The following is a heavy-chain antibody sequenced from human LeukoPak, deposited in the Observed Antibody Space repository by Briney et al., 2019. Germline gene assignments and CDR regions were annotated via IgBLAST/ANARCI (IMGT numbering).Heavy chain of an antibody. Sequence: SETLSLTCAVSGDSISSSGYYWGWIRQPPGKGLEWIGSIDYSGTTYYNPSLKSRVTISVDTSKNQFSLKLTSVSAADTAMYYCARDDAFDVWGQGTMVTVSA. CDR1: GDSISSSGYY. CDR2: IDYSGTT. J-gene: IGHJ3*01. CDR3: ARDDAFDV. V-gene: IGHV4-39*07.